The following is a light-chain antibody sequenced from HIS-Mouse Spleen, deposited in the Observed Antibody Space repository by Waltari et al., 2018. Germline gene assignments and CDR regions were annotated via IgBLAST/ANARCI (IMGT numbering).Light chain of an antibody. CDR3: AAWDDSLSGPV. J-gene: IGLJ3*02. Sequence: QSVLTQPPSASGTPGQRGTISCSGSSSNIGSNYVYWYQQLPGTAPKLLIYRNKQRPSGCPCRCSCSKSGTSPSLAISGLRSEDAAGYYCAAWDDSLSGPVFGGGTKLTVL. CDR1: SSNIGSNY. CDR2: RNK. V-gene: IGLV1-47*01.